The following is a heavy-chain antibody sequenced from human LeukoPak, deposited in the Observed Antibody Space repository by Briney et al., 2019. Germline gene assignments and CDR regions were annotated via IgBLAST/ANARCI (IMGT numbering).Heavy chain of an antibody. CDR3: ARDTAMAFYYMDV. Sequence: GASAKVSCKASGYTFTGYYMHWVRQAPGQGLEWMGWINPNSGGTNYAQKFQGRVTMTRDTSISTAYMELSRLRSDDTAVYYCARDTAMAFYYMDVWGKGTTVTVSS. CDR2: INPNSGGT. CDR1: GYTFTGYY. D-gene: IGHD5-18*01. J-gene: IGHJ6*03. V-gene: IGHV1-2*02.